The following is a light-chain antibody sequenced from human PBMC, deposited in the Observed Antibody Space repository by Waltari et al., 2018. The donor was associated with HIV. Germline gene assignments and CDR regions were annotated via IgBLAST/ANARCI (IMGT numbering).Light chain of an antibody. CDR3: LQGYSSILT. CDR2: GAS. J-gene: IGKJ3*01. Sequence: EVVMTQSPATLSVSPGERATLSCRASQSVSSHLAWYQQRPGQSPRLLIYGASTRATGIPDRFSGSGSGTEFTLTISSLQSEDFATYYCLQGYSSILTFGPGTKVEVK. V-gene: IGKV3-15*01. CDR1: QSVSSH.